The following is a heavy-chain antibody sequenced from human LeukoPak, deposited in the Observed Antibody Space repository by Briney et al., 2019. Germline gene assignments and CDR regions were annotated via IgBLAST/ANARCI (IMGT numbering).Heavy chain of an antibody. D-gene: IGHD2-15*01. CDR1: GGSISSSSYY. Sequence: SETLSLTCTVSGGSISSSSYYWGWIRQPPGKGLEWIGSIYYSGSTYYNPSLKSRVTISVDTSKNQFSLKLSSVTAADTAVYYCWSGCSGGSCYSDVEDVWGQGTTVTVSS. CDR3: WSGCSGGSCYSDVEDV. J-gene: IGHJ6*02. CDR2: IYYSGST. V-gene: IGHV4-39*07.